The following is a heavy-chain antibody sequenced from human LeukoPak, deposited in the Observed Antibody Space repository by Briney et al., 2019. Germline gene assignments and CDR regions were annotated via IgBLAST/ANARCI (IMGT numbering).Heavy chain of an antibody. J-gene: IGHJ5*02. CDR2: ISGSGGST. D-gene: IGHD6-13*01. CDR1: GFTFSSYA. CDR3: AKNWVSSSSPMGFDP. Sequence: GGSLRLSCAASGFTFSSYAMIWVRQAPGKGLEWVSAISGSGGSTYYADSVKGRFTISRDNSKNTLYLQMNSLRAEDTAVYYCAKNWVSSSSPMGFDPWGQGTLVTVSS. V-gene: IGHV3-23*01.